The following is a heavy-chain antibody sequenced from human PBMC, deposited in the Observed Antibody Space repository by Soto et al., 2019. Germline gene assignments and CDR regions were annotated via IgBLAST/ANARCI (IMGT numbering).Heavy chain of an antibody. Sequence: GGSLRLSCAASGFTFSSYSMSWGRPAPGKGLEWVSAISGSGGSTYYADSVKGRFTISRDNSKNTLYLQMNSLRAEDTAVYYCAKEGTIWSELYYYYYGMDVWGQGTTVTVSS. V-gene: IGHV3-23*01. CDR1: GFTFSSYS. CDR3: AKEGTIWSELYYYYYGMDV. J-gene: IGHJ6*02. CDR2: ISGSGGST. D-gene: IGHD3-3*01.